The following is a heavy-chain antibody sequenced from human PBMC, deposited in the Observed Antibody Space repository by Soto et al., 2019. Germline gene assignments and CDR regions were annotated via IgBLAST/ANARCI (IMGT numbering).Heavy chain of an antibody. CDR2: ISYDGSNK. D-gene: IGHD3-10*01. V-gene: IGHV3-30-3*01. J-gene: IGHJ6*02. CDR1: GFTFSSYA. Sequence: SGGSLRLSCAASGFTFSSYAMHWVRQAPGKGLEWVAVISYDGSNKYYADSVKGRFTISRDNSKNTLYLQMNSLRAEDTAVYYCERARWFGELWGGMDVWGQGTTVTVSS. CDR3: ERARWFGELWGGMDV.